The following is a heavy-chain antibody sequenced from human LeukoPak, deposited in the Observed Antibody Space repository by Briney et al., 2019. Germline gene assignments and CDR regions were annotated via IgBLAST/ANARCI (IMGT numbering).Heavy chain of an antibody. CDR1: GYTFTSYD. V-gene: IGHV1-8*03. CDR2: MNPNSGNT. Sequence: ASVKVSCKASGYTFTSYDINWVRQATGQGLEWMGWMNPNSGNTGYAQKFQGRVTITRNTSISTAYMELSSLRSEDTAVYYCARAIMVRGVERIRYYFDYWGQGTLVTVSS. D-gene: IGHD3-10*01. CDR3: ARAIMVRGVERIRYYFDY. J-gene: IGHJ4*02.